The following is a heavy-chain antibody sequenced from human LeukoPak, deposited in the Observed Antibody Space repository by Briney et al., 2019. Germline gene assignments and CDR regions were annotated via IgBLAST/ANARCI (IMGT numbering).Heavy chain of an antibody. J-gene: IGHJ4*02. Sequence: GGSLRLSCAASGFTFSSYAMHWVRQAPGKGLEWVAFISYDGSNKYYADSVKGRFTISRDNSKNTLFLQMNSLRAEDTAVYYCARARPIVTATIPPDYWGQGTLVTVSS. CDR1: GFTFSSYA. D-gene: IGHD1-26*01. CDR2: ISYDGSNK. V-gene: IGHV3-30*19. CDR3: ARARPIVTATIPPDY.